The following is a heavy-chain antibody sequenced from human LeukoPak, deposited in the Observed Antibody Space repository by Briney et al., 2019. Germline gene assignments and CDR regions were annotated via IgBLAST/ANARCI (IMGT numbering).Heavy chain of an antibody. V-gene: IGHV3-7*01. J-gene: IGHJ4*02. D-gene: IGHD3-10*01. CDR2: IKQDGSEK. CDR1: GFTFSSYW. Sequence: PGGSLRLSCAASGFTFSSYWMSWVRQAPGKGLEWVANIKQDGSEKYYVDSVKGRFTISRDNAKNSLYLQMNSLRAEDTAVYYCARGDGPDYGSGSYSRNDYWGQGTLVTVSS. CDR3: ARGDGPDYGSGSYSRNDY.